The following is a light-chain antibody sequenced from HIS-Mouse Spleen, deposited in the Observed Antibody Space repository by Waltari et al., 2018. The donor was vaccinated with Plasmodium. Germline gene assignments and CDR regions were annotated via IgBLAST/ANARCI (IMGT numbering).Light chain of an antibody. CDR3: QQSYSTPGT. CDR2: AAS. J-gene: IGKJ4*01. Sequence: DIQMTQSPSSLSASVRDRVTIPSRATHSIRSYLNWYQQKAGKAPNLLLYAASSLQSGVPARFSGSGSGTDFTLTISRLQPEDFATYYCQQSYSTPGTFGGGTKVEIK. CDR1: HSIRSY. V-gene: IGKV1-39*01.